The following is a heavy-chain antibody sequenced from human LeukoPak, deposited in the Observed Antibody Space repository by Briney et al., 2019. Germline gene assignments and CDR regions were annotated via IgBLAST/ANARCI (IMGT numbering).Heavy chain of an antibody. V-gene: IGHV3-23*01. D-gene: IGHD1-26*01. CDR2: ISGSGGST. CDR3: AKVSRQLPTFDY. CDR1: GFTFSSYA. Sequence: GPLRLSCAASGFTFSSYAMSWVRQAPGKGLEWVSAISGSGGSTYYADSVKGRFTISRDNSKNTLYLQMNSPRAEDTAVYYCAKVSRQLPTFDYWGQGTLVTVSS. J-gene: IGHJ4*02.